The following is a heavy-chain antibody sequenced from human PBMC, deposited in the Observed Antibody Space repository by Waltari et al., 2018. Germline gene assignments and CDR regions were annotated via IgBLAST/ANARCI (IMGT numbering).Heavy chain of an antibody. V-gene: IGHV3-7*01. CDR3: ARGFNWGFHAFDY. Sequence: EVQLVESGGGLVQPGGSLRLSCAASGFTFSSYWMRWVRQAPGKGLEWVANIKQDGSEKYYVDSVKGRFTISRDNAKNSLYLQMNSLRAEDTAVYYCARGFNWGFHAFDYWGQGTLVTVSS. CDR2: IKQDGSEK. CDR1: GFTFSSYW. D-gene: IGHD7-27*01. J-gene: IGHJ4*02.